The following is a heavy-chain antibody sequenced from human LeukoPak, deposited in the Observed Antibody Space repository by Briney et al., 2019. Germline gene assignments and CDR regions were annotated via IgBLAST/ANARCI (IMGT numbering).Heavy chain of an antibody. CDR2: MHYDGRNI. CDR1: GFTLTSTG. V-gene: IGHV3-30*02. CDR3: AKVTMGDVWFDP. D-gene: IGHD3-16*01. Sequence: GGSLRLSCAMSGFTLTSTGMHWVRQAPGKGLEWVAFMHYDGRNILYADSVKGRFSISTDNSKNMVYLQMSSLRAEDTAVYYCAKVTMGDVWFDPWGQRTLVTVSS. J-gene: IGHJ5*02.